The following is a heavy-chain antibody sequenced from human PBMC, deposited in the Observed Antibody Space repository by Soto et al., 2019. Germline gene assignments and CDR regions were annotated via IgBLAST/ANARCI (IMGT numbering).Heavy chain of an antibody. D-gene: IGHD3-10*01. CDR3: AKGEVRGIIPSYFDY. CDR1: GFTFRWFG. V-gene: IGHV3-30*18. CDR2: ISNDGSNE. Sequence: GGSLRLSCAGSGFTFRWFGMNWVRQAPGKGLEWVARISNDGSNEYYVDSVKGRFTISRDNSKNTLYLQMDSLRAEDTAVYYCAKGEVRGIIPSYFDYWGLGTLVTVS. J-gene: IGHJ4*02.